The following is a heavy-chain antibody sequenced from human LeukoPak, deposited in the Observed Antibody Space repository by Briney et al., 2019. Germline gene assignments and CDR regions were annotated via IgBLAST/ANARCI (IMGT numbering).Heavy chain of an antibody. V-gene: IGHV4-59*01. J-gene: IGHJ4*02. CDR3: ARDAGLDFWSGYLGY. D-gene: IGHD3-3*01. Sequence: PSETLSLTCTVSGGSISSYYWSWIRQPPGKGLEWIGYIYYSGSTNYNPSLKSRVTISVDTSKNQFSLKLSSVTAADTAVYYCARDAGLDFWSGYLGYWGQGTLVTVSS. CDR1: GGSISSYY. CDR2: IYYSGST.